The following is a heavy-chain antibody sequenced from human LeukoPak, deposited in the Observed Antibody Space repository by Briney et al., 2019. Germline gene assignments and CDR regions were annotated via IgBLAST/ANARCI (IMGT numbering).Heavy chain of an antibody. CDR3: ARHEGDY. CDR2: IYYSGST. J-gene: IGHJ4*02. CDR1: GGSISSSSYH. Sequence: SETLSLTCTVSGGSISSSSYHWGWIRQPPGKGLEWIGSIYYSGSTYYNPSLKSRVTISVDTSKNQFSLKLSSVTAADTAVYYCARHEGDYWGQGTLVTVSS. V-gene: IGHV4-39*01.